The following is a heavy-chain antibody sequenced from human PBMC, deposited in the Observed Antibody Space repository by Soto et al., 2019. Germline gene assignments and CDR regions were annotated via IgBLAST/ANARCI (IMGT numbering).Heavy chain of an antibody. Sequence: QVQLQESGPGLVKPSQTLSLTCTVSGGSISSGGYYWSWIRQHPGKGLEWIGYIYYSGSTYYNPSXXXXXXXXXXXXXXXXXXXXXXXXXXDTAVYYCARTPSSGWENFDYWGQGTLVTVSS. V-gene: IGHV4-31*01. CDR2: IYYSGST. J-gene: IGHJ4*02. D-gene: IGHD6-19*01. CDR3: ARTPSSGWENFDY. CDR1: GGSISSGGYY.